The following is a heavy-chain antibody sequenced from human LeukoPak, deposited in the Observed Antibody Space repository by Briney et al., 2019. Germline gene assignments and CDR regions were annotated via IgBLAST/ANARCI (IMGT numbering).Heavy chain of an antibody. CDR3: ARAGYSYGYDWFDP. V-gene: IGHV4-39*07. CDR1: GGSISSSSYY. D-gene: IGHD5-18*01. Sequence: SETLSLTCTVSGGSISSSSYYWGWIRQPPGKGLEWIGSIHYSGSTNYNPSLKSRVTISVDTSKNQFSLKLSSVTAADTAVYYCARAGYSYGYDWFDPWGQGTLVTVSS. J-gene: IGHJ5*02. CDR2: IHYSGST.